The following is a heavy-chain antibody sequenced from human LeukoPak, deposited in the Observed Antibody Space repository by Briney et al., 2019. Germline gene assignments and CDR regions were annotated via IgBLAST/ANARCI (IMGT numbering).Heavy chain of an antibody. CDR1: GYTFTGYH. Sequence: GASVKVFCKASGYTFTGYHMHWVRQAPGQGRELMGWINPNTSGTNYAQKFQGRGTMTRDKSNRTAYMELRRLRSADTAVYRCARGGAHYYDSSGRGDYCGQGSLVTVSS. CDR2: INPNTSGT. D-gene: IGHD3-22*01. J-gene: IGHJ4*02. CDR3: ARGGAHYYDSSGRGDY. V-gene: IGHV1-2*02.